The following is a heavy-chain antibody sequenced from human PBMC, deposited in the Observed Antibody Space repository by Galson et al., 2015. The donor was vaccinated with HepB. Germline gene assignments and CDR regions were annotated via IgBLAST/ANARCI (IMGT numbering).Heavy chain of an antibody. V-gene: IGHV3-43D*03. Sequence: SLRLSCAASGFTFDDYAMHWVRQAPGKGLEWVSLISWDGGSTYYADSVKGRFTISRDNSKNSLYLQMNSLRAEDTALYYCAKDIGAMVAYYGMDVWGQGTTVTVSS. CDR1: GFTFDDYA. CDR2: ISWDGGST. D-gene: IGHD5-18*01. J-gene: IGHJ6*02. CDR3: AKDIGAMVAYYGMDV.